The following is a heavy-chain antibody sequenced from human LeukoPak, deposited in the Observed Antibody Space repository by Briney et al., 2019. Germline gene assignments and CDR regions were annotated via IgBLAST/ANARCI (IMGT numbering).Heavy chain of an antibody. V-gene: IGHV4-59*01. J-gene: IGHJ4*02. Sequence: SETLSLTCTVSGGSISSYYWGWIRQPPGKGLEWIGYIYYSGSTNYNPSLKSRVTISVDTSKNQFSLKLSSVTAADTAVYYCARVPSYYYGAPDYWGQGTLVTVSS. CDR2: IYYSGST. CDR1: GGSISSYY. D-gene: IGHD3-10*01. CDR3: ARVPSYYYGAPDY.